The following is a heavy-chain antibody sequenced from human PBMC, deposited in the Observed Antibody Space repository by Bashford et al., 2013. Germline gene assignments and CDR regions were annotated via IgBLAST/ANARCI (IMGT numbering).Heavy chain of an antibody. Sequence: SETLSLTCAVSGGSFSVYNWVWIRQTPGKGLEWISYIYHNGGAFYNPSLKSRVIISLDRSQNQISLKVKSVTSADTAVYYCARVGLGVTRGYYYYMDVWGKGTTVTVSS. V-gene: IGHV4-59*01. CDR2: IYHNGGA. J-gene: IGHJ6*03. CDR3: ARVGLGVTRGYYYYMDV. CDR1: GGSFSVYN. D-gene: IGHD3/OR15-3a*01.